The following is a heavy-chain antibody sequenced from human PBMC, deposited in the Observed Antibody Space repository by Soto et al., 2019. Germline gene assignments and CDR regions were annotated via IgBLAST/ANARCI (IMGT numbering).Heavy chain of an antibody. CDR3: ARRIAGASGYYYYAFDV. CDR2: IDPIDSKT. Sequence: HGESLKISCKGSGYNFDTYWINWVRQTPGKGLEWMGRIDPIDSKTKYSPSLEGHTTISVDKSISTTYLQWSSLKASDTAIYYCARRIAGASGYYYYAFDVWGQGTAVTVSS. J-gene: IGHJ6*02. V-gene: IGHV5-10-1*01. D-gene: IGHD6-13*01. CDR1: GYNFDTYW.